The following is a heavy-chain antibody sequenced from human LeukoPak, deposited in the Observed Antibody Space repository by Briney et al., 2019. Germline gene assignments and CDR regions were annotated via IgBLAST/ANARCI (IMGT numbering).Heavy chain of an antibody. Sequence: GGSLILSCAASGFTFSRYWMTWVRQAPGKGLEWVANIKEDGSDKNYVDSVKGRFTISRDNAGDSLYLQMNSLRAEDTALYYCARYYYNDNGYSEDAFDIWGQGTLGTVSS. CDR1: GFTFSRYW. J-gene: IGHJ3*02. V-gene: IGHV3-7*01. D-gene: IGHD3-22*01. CDR2: IKEDGSDK. CDR3: ARYYYNDNGYSEDAFDI.